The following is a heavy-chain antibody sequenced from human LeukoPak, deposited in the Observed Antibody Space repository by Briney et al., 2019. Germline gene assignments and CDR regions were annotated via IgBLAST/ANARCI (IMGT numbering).Heavy chain of an antibody. CDR3: ARVEWELLQGYYFGLDV. V-gene: IGHV3-7*01. D-gene: IGHD1-26*01. CDR2: IKQDGSEK. CDR1: GFTFSSFW. Sequence: GGSLRLSCAASGFTFSSFWMSWVRLAPGKGLEWVANIKQDGSEKFYVDSVKGRFTISRDNAKNSLYLQMNSLRAEDTAVYYCARVEWELLQGYYFGLDVWGQGTTVTVSS. J-gene: IGHJ6*02.